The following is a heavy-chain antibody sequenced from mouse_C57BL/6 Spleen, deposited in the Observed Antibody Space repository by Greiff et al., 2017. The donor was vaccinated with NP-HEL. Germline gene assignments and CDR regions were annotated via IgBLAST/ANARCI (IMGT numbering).Heavy chain of an antibody. CDR2: INPSNGGT. D-gene: IGHD3-2*02. CDR1: GYTFTSYW. CDR3: ASPTAQATRAMDY. J-gene: IGHJ4*01. V-gene: IGHV1-53*01. Sequence: QVQLQQPGTELVRPGASVKLSCKASGYTFTSYWMHWVKQRPGQGLEWIGNINPSNGGTNYNEKFKSKATLTVDKSSSTAYMQLSSLTSEDSAVYYCASPTAQATRAMDYWGQGTSVTVSS.